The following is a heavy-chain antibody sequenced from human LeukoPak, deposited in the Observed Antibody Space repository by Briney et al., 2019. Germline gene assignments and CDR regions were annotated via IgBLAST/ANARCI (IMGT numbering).Heavy chain of an antibody. Sequence: GESLKISCKGSGYSFTSYWIGWVRQMPGKGLEWMGIIYPGDSDTRYSPSSQGQVTISADKSISTAYLQWSSLKASDTAMYYCAGLVGYCSGGSCYANYFDYWGQGTLVTVSS. J-gene: IGHJ4*02. V-gene: IGHV5-51*01. CDR1: GYSFTSYW. D-gene: IGHD2-15*01. CDR3: AGLVGYCSGGSCYANYFDY. CDR2: IYPGDSDT.